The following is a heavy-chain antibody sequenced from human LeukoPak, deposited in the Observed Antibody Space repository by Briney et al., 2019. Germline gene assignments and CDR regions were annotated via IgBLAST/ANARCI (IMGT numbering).Heavy chain of an antibody. V-gene: IGHV3-15*04. J-gene: IGHJ6*02. CDR2: TVSEIDGGST. Sequence: GGSLRLSCAASGFTFNYAWMSWVRQVPGKGLEWVGQTVSEIDGGSTDYATPVKGRFTISRDDSKSTLYLQMNSLKIEDTAVYYCTTDEDWNYARKDVWGQGATVIASS. CDR1: GFTFNYAW. CDR3: TTDEDWNYARKDV. D-gene: IGHD1-7*01.